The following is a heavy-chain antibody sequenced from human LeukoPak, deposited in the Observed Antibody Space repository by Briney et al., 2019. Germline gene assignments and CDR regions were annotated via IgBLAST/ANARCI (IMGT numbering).Heavy chain of an antibody. V-gene: IGHV3-7*01. CDR3: AWYGVTHGLDV. CDR1: GFSLSNYW. J-gene: IGHJ6*02. CDR2: INQDGSDK. Sequence: RSGGSLRLSCAASGFSLSNYWMSWVRQAPGKGPEWVANINQDGSDKYYVDSVMGRFTISKDNAKNSVYLQMNSLRPEDTAIYYCAWYGVTHGLDVWGQGTTVTVSS. D-gene: IGHD3-10*01.